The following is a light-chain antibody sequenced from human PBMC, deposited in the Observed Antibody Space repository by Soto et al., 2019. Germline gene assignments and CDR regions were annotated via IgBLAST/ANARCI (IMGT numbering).Light chain of an antibody. CDR2: ALS. J-gene: IGKJ5*01. Sequence: EIVLTQTPLSLPVSPGEPASISCRSSQSLLDTDDGSTYLDWYLQKPGQPPQLLIYALSPRASGCPDRLSGSGSGTEFTLRISRVETEDVGVYYCMQHTDFPITFGQGTRLEIK. CDR3: MQHTDFPIT. V-gene: IGKV2-40*01. CDR1: QSLLDTDDGSTY.